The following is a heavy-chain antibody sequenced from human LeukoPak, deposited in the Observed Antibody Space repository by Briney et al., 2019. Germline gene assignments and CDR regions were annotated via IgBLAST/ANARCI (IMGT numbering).Heavy chain of an antibody. Sequence: GGSLRLSCAASGFTFSSYAMSWVRQAPGKGLEWVSTINGGGGSTDYADSVKGRFTISRDNSKNTLYLQMNTLRAEDTAVYYCAKDRTSANIAPRFDPWGQGTLVTVSS. CDR2: INGGGGST. D-gene: IGHD5-18*01. J-gene: IGHJ5*02. CDR3: AKDRTSANIAPRFDP. CDR1: GFTFSSYA. V-gene: IGHV3-23*01.